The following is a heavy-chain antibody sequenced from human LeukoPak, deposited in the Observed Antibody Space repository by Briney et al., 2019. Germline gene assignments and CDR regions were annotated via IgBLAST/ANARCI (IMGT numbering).Heavy chain of an antibody. V-gene: IGHV3-23*01. J-gene: IGHJ4*02. CDR1: GFTFSSYA. D-gene: IGHD2-2*02. CDR2: ISGSGGST. CDR3: ARDDRDIVVVPAAIAFDY. Sequence: PGGSLRLSCAASGFTFSSYAMSWVRQAPGKGLEWVSAISGSGGSTYYADSVKGRFTISRDNSKNTLYLQMNSLRAEDTAVYYCARDDRDIVVVPAAIAFDYWGQGTLVTVSS.